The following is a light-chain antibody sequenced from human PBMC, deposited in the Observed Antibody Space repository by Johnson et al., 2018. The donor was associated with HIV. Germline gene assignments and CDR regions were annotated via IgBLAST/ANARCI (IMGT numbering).Light chain of an antibody. CDR2: ENN. CDR1: STNIGNNY. J-gene: IGLJ1*01. Sequence: QSVLTQPPSVSAAPGQKVTISCSGSSTNIGNNYVSWYQQLPGTAPKLLIYENNKRPSGITDRFSGSKSGTSATLGITGLQTGDEADYYCGTWDSSLSAVPFGTGTKVTVL. V-gene: IGLV1-51*02. CDR3: GTWDSSLSAVP.